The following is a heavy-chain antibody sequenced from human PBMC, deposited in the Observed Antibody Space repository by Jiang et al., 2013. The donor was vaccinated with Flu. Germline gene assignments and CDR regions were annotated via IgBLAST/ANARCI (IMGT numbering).Heavy chain of an antibody. Sequence: KPTQTLTLTCTFSGFSLSTSGVGVGWIRQPPGKALEWLALIFWDDDKYYSPSLKTRLTITKDTSKNQVVLTMTNMDPVDTATYYCAHRLLYEIAPGVFDYWGQG. D-gene: IGHD2/OR15-2a*01. V-gene: IGHV2-5*02. CDR1: GFSLSTSGVG. CDR3: AHRLLYEIAPGVFDY. J-gene: IGHJ4*02. CDR2: IFWDDDK.